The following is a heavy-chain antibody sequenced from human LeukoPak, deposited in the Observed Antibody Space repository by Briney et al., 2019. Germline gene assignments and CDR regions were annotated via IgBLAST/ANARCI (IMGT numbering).Heavy chain of an antibody. D-gene: IGHD3-22*01. CDR1: GGSFSGYC. J-gene: IGHJ4*02. CDR2: INHSGST. V-gene: IGHV4-34*01. Sequence: SETLSLTCAVYGGSFSGYCWSWVRQPPGKGLEWIGEINHSGSTNYNPYLKSRVTISVDTSKNQFSLKLSYVTAADTAVYYCARGASYYYDSSGYYSFDYWGQGTLVTVSS. CDR3: ARGASYYYDSSGYYSFDY.